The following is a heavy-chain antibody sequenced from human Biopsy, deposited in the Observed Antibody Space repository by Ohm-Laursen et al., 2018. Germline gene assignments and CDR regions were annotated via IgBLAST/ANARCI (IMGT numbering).Heavy chain of an antibody. D-gene: IGHD1-26*01. CDR3: ARDPIVGSKADGMDV. Sequence: SLSLSCSASVFTFSVYAMHWVRQAPGKGLAWVAIIWYDGSSEYYADSVKGRFTISRDNSMNTVYLQMNSLRVEDTAVYYCARDPIVGSKADGMDVWGQGTTVTVSS. V-gene: IGHV3-33*01. J-gene: IGHJ6*02. CDR1: VFTFSVYA. CDR2: IWYDGSSE.